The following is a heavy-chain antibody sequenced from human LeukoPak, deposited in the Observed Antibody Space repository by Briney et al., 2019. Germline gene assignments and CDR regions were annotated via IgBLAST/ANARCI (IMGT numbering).Heavy chain of an antibody. V-gene: IGHV4-39*01. CDR2: IYYSGST. D-gene: IGHD1-7*01. J-gene: IGHJ5*02. CDR1: GGSISSSSYY. Sequence: SETLSLTCTVSGGSISSSSYYWGWIRQPPGKGLEWIGYIYYSGSTYYNPSLKSRVTMSVDTSKNQFSLKLTSVTAADTAVYYCARGLDNWNYALWFDPWGQGTLVTVSS. CDR3: ARGLDNWNYALWFDP.